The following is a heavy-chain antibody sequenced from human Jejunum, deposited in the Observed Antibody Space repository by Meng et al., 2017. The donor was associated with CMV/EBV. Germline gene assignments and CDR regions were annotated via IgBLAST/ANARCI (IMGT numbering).Heavy chain of an antibody. CDR3: ATGGGWFDS. CDR2: IKSKTDGGTI. J-gene: IGHJ5*01. CDR1: GSTKSNAW. Sequence: LSCAVSGSTKSNAWINWVRQAPGEGLEWVGRIKSKTDGGTIDYAAPVKGRFTISRDDLKNTLYLQMNSLKTEDTAVYYCATGGGWFDSWGQGTLVTVSS. V-gene: IGHV3-15*01. D-gene: IGHD1-26*01.